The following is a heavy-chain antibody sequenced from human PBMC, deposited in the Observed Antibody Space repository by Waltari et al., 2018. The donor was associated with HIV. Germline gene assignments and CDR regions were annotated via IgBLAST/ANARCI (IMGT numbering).Heavy chain of an antibody. V-gene: IGHV3-48*02. CDR1: GFTFSYHA. Sequence: EVQLVESGGGLVQPGGSLRLSCVASGFTFSYHAMNWVSQSPGKGLELISYISSNSSTIYHAESVKGRFTISRDNAKNSLYLQMNSLRDEDTAVYYCVRVGTSFDFWGQGTLVTVSS. CDR3: VRVGTSFDF. CDR2: ISSNSSTI. J-gene: IGHJ4*02. D-gene: IGHD2-8*01.